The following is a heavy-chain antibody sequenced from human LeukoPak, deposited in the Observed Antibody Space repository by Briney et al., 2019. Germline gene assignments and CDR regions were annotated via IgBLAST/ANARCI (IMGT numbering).Heavy chain of an antibody. J-gene: IGHJ4*02. V-gene: IGHV3-33*01. CDR2: SWSDGSSK. Sequence: GGSLRLSCAASGFTFSNYGMHWVRQAPGKGLEWVAASWSDGSSKYYADSVKGRFTISRDNSKNTLILQMNSLRAEDTAVYYCARDNSLGERGVIIGYWGQGTLVTVSS. CDR3: ARDNSLGERGVIIGY. CDR1: GFTFSNYG. D-gene: IGHD3-10*01.